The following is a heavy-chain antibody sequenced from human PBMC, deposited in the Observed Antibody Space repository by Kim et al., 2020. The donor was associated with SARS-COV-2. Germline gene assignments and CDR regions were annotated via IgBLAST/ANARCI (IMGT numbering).Heavy chain of an antibody. V-gene: IGHV3-30*01. CDR3: ARVTMDYGDYYFDY. J-gene: IGHJ4*02. Sequence: DSCKDRFTNARDNSKNKLYLHMNSLRAEDTAVYYCARVTMDYGDYYFDYWGQGTLVTVSS. D-gene: IGHD4-17*01.